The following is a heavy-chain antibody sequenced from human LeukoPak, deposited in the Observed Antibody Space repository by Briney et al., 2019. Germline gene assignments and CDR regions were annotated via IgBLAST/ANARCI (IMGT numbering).Heavy chain of an antibody. D-gene: IGHD4-11*01. Sequence: ASVKVSCKASGYTFTSYGISWVRQAPGQGLEWMGWISAYNGNTNYAQKLLGRVTMTTDTSTSTAYMELRSLRSEDTAVYYCARVGAYSSPLAYFDYWGQGTLVTVSS. CDR3: ARVGAYSSPLAYFDY. V-gene: IGHV1-18*01. CDR2: ISAYNGNT. CDR1: GYTFTSYG. J-gene: IGHJ4*02.